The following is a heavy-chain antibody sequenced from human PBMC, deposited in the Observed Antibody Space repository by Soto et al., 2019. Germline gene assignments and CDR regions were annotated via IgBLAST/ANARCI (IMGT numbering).Heavy chain of an antibody. D-gene: IGHD3-10*01. Sequence: QLLQSGAGLVQPGGSLTLSCAASGFTFGTTDMSWVRQAPGEGLEWVSTIDGSGGITYYADSVKGRFTISRDNSRNTVYLQMNSLRGDDTALYYCVKNSGWFNTWGQGALVTGAS. CDR1: GFTFGTTD. J-gene: IGHJ5*02. CDR2: IDGSGGIT. CDR3: VKNSGWFNT. V-gene: IGHV3-23*01.